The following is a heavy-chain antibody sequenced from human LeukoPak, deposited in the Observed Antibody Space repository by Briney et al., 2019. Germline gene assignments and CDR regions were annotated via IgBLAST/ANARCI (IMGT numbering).Heavy chain of an antibody. Sequence: GGSLRLSCAASGFTFSTYAMHWVRQAPGKGLVWVSRINSDGSSTSYADSVKGRFTISRDNAKNTLYLQMNSLRAEDTAVYYCARDRGAGIVGAVDYWGQGTLVTVSS. D-gene: IGHD1-26*01. J-gene: IGHJ4*02. CDR3: ARDRGAGIVGAVDY. CDR2: INSDGSST. CDR1: GFTFSTYA. V-gene: IGHV3-74*01.